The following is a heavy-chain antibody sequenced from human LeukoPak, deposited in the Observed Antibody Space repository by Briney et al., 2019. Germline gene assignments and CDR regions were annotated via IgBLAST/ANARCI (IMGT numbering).Heavy chain of an antibody. CDR1: GYTFTSYY. CDR3: ARGPASIVVVTASAGGEFDP. J-gene: IGHJ5*02. Sequence: ASVKVSCKASGYTFTSYYMHWVRQAPGQGLEWMGLINPSGGSTSYAQKFQGRVTMTRDTSTSTVYMELSSLRSEDTAVYYCARGPASIVVVTASAGGEFDPWGQGTLVTVSS. CDR2: INPSGGST. V-gene: IGHV1-46*01. D-gene: IGHD2-21*02.